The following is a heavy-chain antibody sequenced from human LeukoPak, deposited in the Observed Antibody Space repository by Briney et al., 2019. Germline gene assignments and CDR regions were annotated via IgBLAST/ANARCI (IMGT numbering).Heavy chain of an antibody. CDR1: GYTFTSYD. CDR3: ASFRSSGYYYYYYGMDV. CDR2: MNPNSGNT. V-gene: IGHV1-8*01. J-gene: IGHJ6*02. Sequence: ASVKVSCKASGYTFTSYDINWVRQATGQGLEWMGWMNPNSGNTGYAQKFQGRVTMTRSTSISTAYMELSSLRSEDTAVYYCASFRSSGYYYYYYGMDVWGQGTTVTVSS. D-gene: IGHD3-22*01.